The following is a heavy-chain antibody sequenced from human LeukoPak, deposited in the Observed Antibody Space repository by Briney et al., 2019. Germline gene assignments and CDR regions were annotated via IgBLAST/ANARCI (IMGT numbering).Heavy chain of an antibody. CDR3: ARRYCGGDCYIDY. J-gene: IGHJ4*02. CDR2: IGRSGSTI. D-gene: IGHD2-21*02. Sequence: GGSLRLSCAGSGFIFSSYEMNWVRQAPGKGLEWISYIGRSGSTIYYADSVKGRFTISRDNAKKSLYLQMNSLRAEDTAVYYCARRYCGGDCYIDYWGRGTLVTVSS. CDR1: GFIFSSYE. V-gene: IGHV3-48*03.